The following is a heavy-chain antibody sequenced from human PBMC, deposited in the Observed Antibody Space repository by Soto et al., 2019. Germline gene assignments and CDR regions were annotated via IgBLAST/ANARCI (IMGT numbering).Heavy chain of an antibody. CDR2: ISSSSTTI. CDR1: GFTFSSYS. J-gene: IGHJ4*02. D-gene: IGHD3-10*01. V-gene: IGHV3-48*02. CDR3: ARNRDYYGSGSSGGY. Sequence: EVQLVQSGGGLVQPGGSLRLSCAASGFTFSSYSMNGVRQAPGKGLEWVSYISSSSTTIYYADSVKGRFTISRDNAKNSLDLQMNSLRDEDTAVYYCARNRDYYGSGSSGGYWGQGTLVTVSS.